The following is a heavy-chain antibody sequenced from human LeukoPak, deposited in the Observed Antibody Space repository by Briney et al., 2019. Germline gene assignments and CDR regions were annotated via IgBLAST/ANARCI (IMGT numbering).Heavy chain of an antibody. CDR3: ARGLHPFAPDAFDI. CDR2: IKQDGNEK. D-gene: IGHD2-21*01. J-gene: IGHJ3*02. V-gene: IGHV3-7*04. CDR1: GFSFNTYW. Sequence: GGSLRLSCAASGFSFNTYWMSWVRQAPGKGLEWVANIKQDGNEKYYADSVKGRFTISRDNGKNSLDLQMNSLRAEDTAVYYCARGLHPFAPDAFDIWGQGTMVTVSS.